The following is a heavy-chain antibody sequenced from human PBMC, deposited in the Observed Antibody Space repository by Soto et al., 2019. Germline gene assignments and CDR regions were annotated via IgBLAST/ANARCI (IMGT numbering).Heavy chain of an antibody. J-gene: IGHJ3*01. D-gene: IGHD3-10*02. V-gene: IGHV3-30*18. CDR1: GFTFSSYG. CDR2: ISYDGSNK. Sequence: QVQLVESGGGVVQPGRSLRLSCAASGFTFSSYGMHWVRQAPGKGLEWVAVISYDGSNKYYADSVKGRFTISRDNSKNTLYLQMNSLRAADTAVYYCAKDHYYVPWGQGTMVTVSS. CDR3: AKDHYYVP.